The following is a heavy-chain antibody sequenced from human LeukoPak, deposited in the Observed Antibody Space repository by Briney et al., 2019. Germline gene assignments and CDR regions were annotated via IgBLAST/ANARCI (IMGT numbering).Heavy chain of an antibody. CDR2: IWYDGSNK. D-gene: IGHD2-21*02. V-gene: IGHV3-33*06. Sequence: GGSLRLSCAASGFTFSSYAMSWVRQAPGKGLEWVAVIWYDGSNKYYADSVKGRFTISRDNSKNTLYLQMNSLRAEDTAVYYCAKDGLATAYCGGDCYLRNWFDPWGQGTLVTVSS. J-gene: IGHJ5*02. CDR3: AKDGLATAYCGGDCYLRNWFDP. CDR1: GFTFSSYA.